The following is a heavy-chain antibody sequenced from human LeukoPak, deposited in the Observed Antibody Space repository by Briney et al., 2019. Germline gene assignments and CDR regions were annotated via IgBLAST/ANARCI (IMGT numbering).Heavy chain of an antibody. Sequence: AETLSLTCTVSGGSISSYYWSWLRQPPGKGLEWIGYIYYSGSTNYNPSLKSRVTISVDTSKNQFSLKLSSVTAADTAVYYCARVRLAYGSGSCDYFDYWGQGTLVTISS. D-gene: IGHD3-10*01. V-gene: IGHV4-59*01. J-gene: IGHJ4*02. CDR2: IYYSGST. CDR3: ARVRLAYGSGSCDYFDY. CDR1: GGSISSYY.